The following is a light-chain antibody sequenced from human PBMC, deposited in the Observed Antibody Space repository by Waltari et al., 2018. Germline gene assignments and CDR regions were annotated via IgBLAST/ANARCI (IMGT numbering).Light chain of an antibody. V-gene: IGKV3-11*01. CDR1: QDISSY. CDR2: DAS. J-gene: IGKJ3*01. Sequence: EIVLTQSPATLSLSPGERGTLSCRASQDISSYLAWYQQKPGQAPRLLIYDASKRATGIPARFIGSGSGTDFTLTISSLEPEDFALYYCQQRSNWRATFGPGTEVGIK. CDR3: QQRSNWRAT.